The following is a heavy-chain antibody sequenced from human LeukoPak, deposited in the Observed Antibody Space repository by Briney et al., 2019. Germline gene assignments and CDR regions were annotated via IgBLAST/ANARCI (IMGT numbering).Heavy chain of an antibody. CDR1: GFTDSSNY. D-gene: IGHD6-19*01. J-gene: IGHJ4*02. CDR3: ARVPSGWYVTY. CDR2: IYSGGGT. V-gene: IGHV3-66*02. Sequence: GGSLRLSCAASGFTDSSNYMSWVRQAPGKGLEWVSVIYSGGGTYYADSVKGRFTISRDNSKNTLYPQMNSLRAEDTAVYYCARVPSGWYVTYWGQGTLVTVSS.